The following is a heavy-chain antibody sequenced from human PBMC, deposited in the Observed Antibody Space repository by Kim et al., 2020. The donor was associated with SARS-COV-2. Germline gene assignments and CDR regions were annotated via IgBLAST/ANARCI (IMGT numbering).Heavy chain of an antibody. CDR2: TKNDGSEK. CDR1: GFTFRTYW. V-gene: IGHV3-7*01. Sequence: GGSLRLSCAASGFTFRTYWMTWVRQSPGKGLEWVANTKNDGSEKYYVDSVKGRFTISRDNAKNSLFLQMNSLRAEDTAVYYCARHVVGARAVDYWGQGTLVTVYS. D-gene: IGHD1-26*01. J-gene: IGHJ4*02. CDR3: ARHVVGARAVDY.